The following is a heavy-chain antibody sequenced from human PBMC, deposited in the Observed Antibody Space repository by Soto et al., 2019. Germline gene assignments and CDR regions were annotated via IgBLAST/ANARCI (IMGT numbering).Heavy chain of an antibody. J-gene: IGHJ3*02. CDR1: GFTFSSYA. D-gene: IGHD3-10*01. CDR2: ISYDGSNK. V-gene: IGHV3-30*04. CDR3: ASPDRGVIGIDAAFDI. Sequence: GGSLRLSCAASGFTFSSYAMHWVRQAPGKGLEWVAVISYDGSNKYYADSVKGRFTISRDNSKNTLYLQMNSLRAEDTAVYYCASPDRGVIGIDAAFDIWGQGTMVTVSS.